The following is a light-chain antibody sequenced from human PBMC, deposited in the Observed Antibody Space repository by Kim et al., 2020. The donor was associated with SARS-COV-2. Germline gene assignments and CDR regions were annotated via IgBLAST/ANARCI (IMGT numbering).Light chain of an antibody. CDR1: HGISKL. V-gene: IGKV1-33*01. CDR3: QQSRHLPPT. Sequence: DRESITCQASHGISKLVYWYQQKQGEEPNILIYDASNLGRGVPSRCSGGGAVTDFSFTITSLQSEDFATYYCQQSRHLPPTFGGGTKVDIK. CDR2: DAS. J-gene: IGKJ4*01.